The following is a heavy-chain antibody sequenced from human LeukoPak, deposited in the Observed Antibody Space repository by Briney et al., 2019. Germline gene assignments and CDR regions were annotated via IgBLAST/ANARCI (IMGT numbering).Heavy chain of an antibody. CDR2: IRSKTYGVAI. D-gene: IGHD6-19*01. CDR1: GFPSGDYA. CDR3: AIDQLGSDPHHYYYWYMDV. J-gene: IGHJ6*03. V-gene: IGHV3-49*03. Sequence: GRSLRPSCKPSGFPSGDYAMSWFRQAPGKGLGRVGFIRSKTYGVAIEYVASVKGRLTISRDDSKTIAYLQLNSLKTEDTAVYYWAIDQLGSDPHHYYYWYMDVWGKGTTVTVSS.